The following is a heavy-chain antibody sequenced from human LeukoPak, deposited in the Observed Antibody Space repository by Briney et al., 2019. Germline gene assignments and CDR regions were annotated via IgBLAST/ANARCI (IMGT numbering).Heavy chain of an antibody. J-gene: IGHJ4*02. CDR1: GASISSYY. Sequence: SETLSLTCTVSGASISSYYWSWIRQPPGKGLEWIGSIYYSGTTNYNPSLKSRATISIDTSKNQFSLELTSVTAADTAVLYCAKGRASHEYWGQGILVTVSS. V-gene: IGHV4-59*01. CDR3: AKGRASHEY. D-gene: IGHD3-16*01. CDR2: IYYSGTT.